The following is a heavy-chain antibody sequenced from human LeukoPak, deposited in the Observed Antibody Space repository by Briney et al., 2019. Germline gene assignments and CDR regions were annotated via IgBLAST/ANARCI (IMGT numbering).Heavy chain of an antibody. Sequence: GGSLRLSCAASGFTFSRYSMHWVRQTPGRGREYVSSINSAGYSTFFADSVKGRFTLSRDNSKNTLYLQMGGLRPEDMAVYYCARGCSTSSCYDADLDYWGQGTLVTVSS. CDR1: GFTFSRYS. CDR2: INSAGYST. D-gene: IGHD2-2*01. J-gene: IGHJ4*02. CDR3: ARGCSTSSCYDADLDY. V-gene: IGHV3-64*02.